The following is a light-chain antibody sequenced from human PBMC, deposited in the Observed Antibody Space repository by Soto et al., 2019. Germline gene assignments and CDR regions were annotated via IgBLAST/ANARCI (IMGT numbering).Light chain of an antibody. J-gene: IGKJ4*01. V-gene: IGKV3-20*01. CDR3: QQYGSSSLT. CDR2: GAS. Sequence: EIVLTQWPATLSLSPGERATLYCRASQSVSSSYLAWYQQKPGQAPRLLISGASSRATGIPDRFSGSGSGTDFTLTISRLEPEDFAVYYCQQYGSSSLTFGGGTKVDIK. CDR1: QSVSSSY.